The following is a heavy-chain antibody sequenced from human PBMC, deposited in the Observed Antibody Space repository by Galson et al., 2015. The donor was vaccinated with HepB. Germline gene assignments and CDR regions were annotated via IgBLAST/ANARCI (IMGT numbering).Heavy chain of an antibody. CDR1: GFSLSTSGMR. CDR3: ARHQTWEPRRLDGFDP. J-gene: IGHJ3*01. V-gene: IGHV2-70*04. Sequence: PALVKPTQTLTLTCTFSGFSLSTSGMRVSWIRQPPGKALEWLARIAWDDDKFYSPSLKTRLTISKDTSKNQVVLTMTNMDPVDTATYYCARHQTWEPRRLDGFDPCGQGTMLTPSS. D-gene: IGHD1-26*01. CDR2: IAWDDDK.